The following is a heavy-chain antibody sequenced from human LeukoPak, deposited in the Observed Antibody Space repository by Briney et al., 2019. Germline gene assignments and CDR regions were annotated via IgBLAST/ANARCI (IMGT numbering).Heavy chain of an antibody. CDR1: GFTFNRNN. CDR3: ARETILAVAGDF. D-gene: IGHD6-19*01. J-gene: IGHJ4*02. Sequence: GGSLRLSCAASGFTFNRNNMNWVRQAPGKGLEWVPYISSTSITMYYADSVKGRFTISRDNAKNSLYLQMNSLRADDTAVYYCARETILAVAGDFWGQGTLVTVSS. CDR2: ISSTSITM. V-gene: IGHV3-48*01.